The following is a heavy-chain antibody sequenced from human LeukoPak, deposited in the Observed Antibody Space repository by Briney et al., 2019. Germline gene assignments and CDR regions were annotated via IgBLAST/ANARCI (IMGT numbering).Heavy chain of an antibody. CDR1: GYTFTRYG. J-gene: IGHJ6*03. CDR2: ISAYNGNT. D-gene: IGHD3-22*01. V-gene: IGHV1-18*01. Sequence: GASVKVSCRASGYTFTRYGISWVRQAPGQGLEWMGWISAYNGNTNYAQKLQGRVTMTTDTSTSTAYMELRSLRSDDTAVYYCARGPYYYDSSGYYYSLYYYYYYMDVWGKGTTVTISS. CDR3: ARGPYYYDSSGYYYSLYYYYYYMDV.